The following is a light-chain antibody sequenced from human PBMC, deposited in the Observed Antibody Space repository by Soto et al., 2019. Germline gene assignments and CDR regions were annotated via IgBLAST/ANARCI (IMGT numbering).Light chain of an antibody. CDR3: HQYAFSPLT. Sequence: EIVLTQSPGTLSLSPGERATLSCRASRTVGNNYLAWFQQKPGQTPRLVIYNAFSRATGIPDRFSGSGSGTDFTLTISRLEPEDFAVYYCHQYAFSPLTFGQGTKVDIK. CDR2: NAF. V-gene: IGKV3-20*01. J-gene: IGKJ2*01. CDR1: RTVGNNY.